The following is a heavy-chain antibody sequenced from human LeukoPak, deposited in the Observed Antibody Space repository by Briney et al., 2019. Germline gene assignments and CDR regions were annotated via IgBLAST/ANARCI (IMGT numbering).Heavy chain of an antibody. Sequence: GSSVKVSCKASGGTFSSYAVTWVRQAPGQGLEWMAGIIPIFGTADYAQKFQVRVTIAADESTSTAYMELSSLRSEDTAVYYCARAPYSSGGSTNYYYSYYMDVWGTGTTVTVSS. J-gene: IGHJ6*03. CDR2: IIPIFGTA. V-gene: IGHV1-69*01. CDR3: ARAPYSSGGSTNYYYSYYMDV. D-gene: IGHD6-19*01. CDR1: GGTFSSYA.